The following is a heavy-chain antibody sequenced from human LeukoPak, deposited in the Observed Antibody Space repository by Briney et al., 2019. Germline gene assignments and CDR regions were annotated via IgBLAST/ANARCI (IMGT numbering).Heavy chain of an antibody. Sequence: RGSLRLSCAASGFTFSSYAMHWVRQAPGKGLEWVAVISYDGSNKYYADSVKGRFTISRDNSKNTLYLQMNSLRAEDTAVYYCARDRLETLDYWGQGTLVTVSS. CDR1: GFTFSSYA. D-gene: IGHD1-1*01. J-gene: IGHJ4*02. CDR2: ISYDGSNK. V-gene: IGHV3-30*04. CDR3: ARDRLETLDY.